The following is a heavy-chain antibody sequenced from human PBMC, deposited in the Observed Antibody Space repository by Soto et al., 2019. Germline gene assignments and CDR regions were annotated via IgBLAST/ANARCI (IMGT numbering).Heavy chain of an antibody. CDR3: ARENYDYIWGSYRSSVPYYYYYMDV. V-gene: IGHV3-7*01. Sequence: GGSLRLSCAASGFTFSSYWMSWVRQAPGKGLEWVANIKQDGSEKYYVDSVKGRFTISRDNAKNSLYLQMNSLRAEDTAVYYCARENYDYIWGSYRSSVPYYYYYMDVWGKGTTVTVSS. J-gene: IGHJ6*03. D-gene: IGHD3-16*02. CDR1: GFTFSSYW. CDR2: IKQDGSEK.